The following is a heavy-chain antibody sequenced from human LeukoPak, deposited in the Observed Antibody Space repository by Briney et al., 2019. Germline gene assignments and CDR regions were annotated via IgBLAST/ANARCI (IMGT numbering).Heavy chain of an antibody. V-gene: IGHV4-59*08. CDR3: ARRYTASPGERFDY. CDR1: GGSINNYY. Sequence: SETLSLTCTVSGGSINNYYWTWIRQPPGKGLEWIGYIYSSGNTNYNPSLNGRVTISLDTSKNQFSLMLRSLTAADTAVYYCARRYTASPGERFDYWGQGTLVTVSS. CDR2: IYSSGNT. J-gene: IGHJ4*02. D-gene: IGHD2-2*02.